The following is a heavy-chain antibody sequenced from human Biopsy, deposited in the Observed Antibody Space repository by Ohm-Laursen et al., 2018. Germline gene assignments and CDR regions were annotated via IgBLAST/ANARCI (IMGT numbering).Heavy chain of an antibody. CDR1: GDSITRSH. CDR3: ARDSGILNYGNFKYYHYYGMDV. CDR2: IYYSVMT. V-gene: IGHV4-59*01. Sequence: SETLSLTCTLSGDSITRSHWSWIRQPPGKGLEWIGHIYYSVMTNYNPSLQSRVSISVDTSRNQVSLTLSSVTAADTAVYYCARDSGILNYGNFKYYHYYGMDVWGQGTKVTVSS. J-gene: IGHJ6*02. D-gene: IGHD4-11*01.